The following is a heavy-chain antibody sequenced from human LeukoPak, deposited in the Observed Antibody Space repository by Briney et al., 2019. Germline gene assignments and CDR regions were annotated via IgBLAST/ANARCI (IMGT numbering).Heavy chain of an antibody. V-gene: IGHV1-69*06. CDR1: GGTLRGYA. CDR3: ARDRFGPVEMATRPYYYYGMDV. Sequence: GASVKVSCKTSGGTLRGYAFSWVRQAPGQGLEWMGGIIPMSGTETSAQKFQGRVTITADKSTSTVYMELSSLRSEDTAVYYCARDRFGPVEMATRPYYYYGMDVWGQGTTVTVSS. CDR2: IIPMSGTE. J-gene: IGHJ6*02. D-gene: IGHD5-24*01.